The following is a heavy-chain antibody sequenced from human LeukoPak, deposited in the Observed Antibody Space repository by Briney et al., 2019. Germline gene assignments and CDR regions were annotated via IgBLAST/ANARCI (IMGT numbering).Heavy chain of an antibody. CDR3: ASNRFLGAFDI. CDR1: GFTFSSYS. D-gene: IGHD2/OR15-2a*01. J-gene: IGHJ3*02. Sequence: GGSLRLSCAASGFTFSSYSMNWVRQAPGKGLEWVSSISSSSSYIYYADSVKGRFTISRDNAKNSLYLQMNSQRAEDTAVYYCASNRFLGAFDIWGQGTMVTVSS. V-gene: IGHV3-21*01. CDR2: ISSSSSYI.